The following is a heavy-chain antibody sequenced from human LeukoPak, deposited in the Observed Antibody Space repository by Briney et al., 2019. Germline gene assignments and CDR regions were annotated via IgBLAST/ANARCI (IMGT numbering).Heavy chain of an antibody. V-gene: IGHV3-11*04. D-gene: IGHD6-19*01. CDR1: GFTFSDYY. J-gene: IGHJ4*02. CDR2: SSSGVSAI. Sequence: GGSLRLSCAASGFTFSDYYTSWIRQAPGKGLEWVSYSSSGVSAIYYADSVKGRFTISRENAKNSLYLQMNSLRAEDTAVYYCATTRYSSASYSVYWGQGTLVTASS. CDR3: ATTRYSSASYSVY.